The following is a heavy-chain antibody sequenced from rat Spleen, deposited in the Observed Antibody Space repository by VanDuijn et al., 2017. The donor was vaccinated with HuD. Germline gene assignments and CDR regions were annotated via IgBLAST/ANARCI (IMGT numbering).Heavy chain of an antibody. V-gene: IGHV5-20*01. D-gene: IGHD1-1*01. CDR3: TTVTTVVTPCYWYFDF. J-gene: IGHJ1*01. CDR2: ISYDGSST. Sequence: EVQLVESGGGLVQPGRSMKLSCAASGFTFSNYDMAWVRQAPTKGLEWVASISYDGSSTYYRDSVKGRFTISRDNAKSTLYLQMDSLRSEDTATYYCTTVTTVVTPCYWYFDFWGPGTMVTVSS. CDR1: GFTFSNYD.